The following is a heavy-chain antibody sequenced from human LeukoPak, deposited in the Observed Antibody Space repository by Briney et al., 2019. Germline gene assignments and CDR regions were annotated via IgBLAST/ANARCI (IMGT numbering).Heavy chain of an antibody. V-gene: IGHV3-23*01. CDR3: AEGLRYYDSSGPRGYFQH. D-gene: IGHD3-22*01. J-gene: IGHJ1*01. Sequence: TGGSLRLSCAASGFTFSSYAMSWVRQAPGKGLEWVSAISGSGGSTYYADSVKGRFTISRDNSKNTLYLQMNSLRAEDTAVYYCAEGLRYYDSSGPRGYFQHWGQGTLVTVSS. CDR2: ISGSGGST. CDR1: GFTFSSYA.